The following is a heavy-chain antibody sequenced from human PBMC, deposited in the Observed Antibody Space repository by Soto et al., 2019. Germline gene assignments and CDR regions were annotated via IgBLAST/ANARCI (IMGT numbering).Heavy chain of an antibody. J-gene: IGHJ5*02. CDR2: IYYSGST. Sequence: PSETLSLTCTVSGGSISSGGYYWSWIRQHPGKGLEWIGYIYYSGSTYYNPSLKSRVTISVDTSKNQFSLKLSSVTAADTAVYYCARETVVVTNWFDPWGQGTLVTVS. CDR1: GGSISSGGYY. D-gene: IGHD2-21*02. V-gene: IGHV4-31*03. CDR3: ARETVVVTNWFDP.